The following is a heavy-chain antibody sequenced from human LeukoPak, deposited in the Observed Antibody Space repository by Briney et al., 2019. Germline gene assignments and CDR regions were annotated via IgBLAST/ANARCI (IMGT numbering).Heavy chain of an antibody. J-gene: IGHJ4*02. V-gene: IGHV3-21*01. CDR2: ISTSSSYI. D-gene: IGHD3-10*01. CDR3: ARVYQGVSLFDGIDY. CDR1: GFTFSSYS. Sequence: GGSLRLSCAASGFTFSSYSMNWVRQAPGKGLEWVSSISTSSSYINYADSVKGRFTISRDNAKKSLYLQMNSLRAEDTAVYYCARVYQGVSLFDGIDYWGQGTLVTASS.